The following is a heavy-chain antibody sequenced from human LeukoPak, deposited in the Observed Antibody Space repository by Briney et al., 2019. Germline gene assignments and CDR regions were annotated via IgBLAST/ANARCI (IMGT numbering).Heavy chain of an antibody. Sequence: GGSLRLSCAASGFIFRTYGMHWVRQAPGKGLEWVAFIRSDGSNKYYADSVKGRFTISRDNSRNTLDLQMSSLRVEDTAVYYCAKGPLTEVAGTTWDYWGQGTLVTVSS. CDR1: GFIFRTYG. D-gene: IGHD6-19*01. J-gene: IGHJ4*02. CDR3: AKGPLTEVAGTTWDY. CDR2: IRSDGSNK. V-gene: IGHV3-30*02.